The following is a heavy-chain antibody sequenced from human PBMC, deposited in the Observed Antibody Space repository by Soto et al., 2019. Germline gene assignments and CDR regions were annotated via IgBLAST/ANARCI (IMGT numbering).Heavy chain of an antibody. Sequence: SETLSLTCAVSGVSISSGNWWTWVRQSPQRGLEYIGEIFHDGTANYYPSFERRVAISVDTSKNQFPLKLTSVTAADTAIYFCARLVYDTRLNYMYFDFWGQGTLVTVSS. J-gene: IGHJ4*02. V-gene: IGHV4-4*02. D-gene: IGHD3-10*01. CDR3: ARLVYDTRLNYMYFDF. CDR2: IFHDGTA. CDR1: GVSISSGNW.